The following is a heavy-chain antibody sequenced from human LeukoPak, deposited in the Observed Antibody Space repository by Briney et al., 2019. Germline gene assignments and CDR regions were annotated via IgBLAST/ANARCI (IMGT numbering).Heavy chain of an antibody. CDR2: IYYPGNT. D-gene: IGHD3-22*01. V-gene: IGHV4-39*01. Sequence: SETLSLTCTVSGASISRSSYYWGWIRQPPGKGLEWIGSIYYPGNTYYNPSLKSRVTISVDTSKNQLSLKLSSVTAADTAVYYCSRSWWNYYDTNDSYRDYWGQGILVTASS. J-gene: IGHJ4*02. CDR1: GASISRSSYY. CDR3: SRSWWNYYDTNDSYRDY.